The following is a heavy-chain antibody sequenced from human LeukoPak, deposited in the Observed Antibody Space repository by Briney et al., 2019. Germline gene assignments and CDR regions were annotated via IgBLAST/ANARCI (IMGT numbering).Heavy chain of an antibody. D-gene: IGHD6-13*01. CDR2: IRGSGADT. J-gene: IGHJ4*02. Sequence: GGSLRLSCAASGFTFSSYAMSWVRQAPGRGLEWVSSIRGSGADTYYADSVKGRFTISRDNSKNTLYLQMNSLTAEDTAVNYCESYIQQPKEFDYWGQGTLVTVSS. V-gene: IGHV3-23*01. CDR3: ESYIQQPKEFDY. CDR1: GFTFSSYA.